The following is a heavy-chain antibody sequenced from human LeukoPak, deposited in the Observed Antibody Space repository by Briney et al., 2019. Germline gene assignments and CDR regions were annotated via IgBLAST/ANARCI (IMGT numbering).Heavy chain of an antibody. CDR3: ARDRYYYDSSGYSNYYYYYGMDV. CDR1: GFTFSSYW. Sequence: GGSLRLSCAASGFTFSSYWMHWVRQAPGKGLVWVSRINSDGSSTSYADSVKGRFTISRDNAKNTLYLQMNSLRAEDAAVYYCARDRYYYDSSGYSNYYYYYGMDVWGQGTTVTVSS. D-gene: IGHD3-22*01. CDR2: INSDGSST. V-gene: IGHV3-74*01. J-gene: IGHJ6*02.